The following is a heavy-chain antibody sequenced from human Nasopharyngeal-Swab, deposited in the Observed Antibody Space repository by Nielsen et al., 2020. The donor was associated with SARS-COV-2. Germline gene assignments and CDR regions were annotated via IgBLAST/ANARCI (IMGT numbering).Heavy chain of an antibody. Sequence: GGSLRLNCAAGGLTYSDYYMSWIRQAPGKGLEWVSYISSSGSTIYYADSVKGRFTISRDNAKNSLYLQMNSLRAEDTAVYYCAREFPAGTRANYWGQGTLVTVSS. V-gene: IGHV3-11*01. CDR1: GLTYSDYY. J-gene: IGHJ4*02. CDR3: AREFPAGTRANY. D-gene: IGHD6-13*01. CDR2: ISSSGSTI.